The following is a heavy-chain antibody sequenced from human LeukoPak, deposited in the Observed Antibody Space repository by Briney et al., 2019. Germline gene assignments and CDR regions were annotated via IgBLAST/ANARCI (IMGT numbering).Heavy chain of an antibody. J-gene: IGHJ4*02. V-gene: IGHV3-23*01. Sequence: GGSLRLSCAASGFIFTNYALSWVRQAPGKGLEWVSSISGSGGTTSYADSVKGRLIFYRDNSKNTLYLQMNSLRAEDTAVYYCAKTGGSYCSSTTCYLDYWGQGTLVTVSS. CDR1: GFIFTNYA. CDR3: AKTGGSYCSSTTCYLDY. CDR2: ISGSGGTT. D-gene: IGHD2-2*01.